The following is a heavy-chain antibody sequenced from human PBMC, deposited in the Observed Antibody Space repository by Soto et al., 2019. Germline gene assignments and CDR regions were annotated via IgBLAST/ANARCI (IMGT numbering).Heavy chain of an antibody. CDR3: ARDNSNYYYYCGMDV. CDR1: GFSFSSYA. CDR2: IAYDGSNK. V-gene: IGHV3-30-3*01. D-gene: IGHD4-4*01. J-gene: IGHJ6*02. Sequence: GGSLRLSCAASGFSFSSYAMHWVRQAPGKGLEWVAVIAYDGSNKYYADSVKGRFTISRDNSKNTLYLQMNSLRAEDTAVYYCARDNSNYYYYCGMDVWGQGTTVTLSS.